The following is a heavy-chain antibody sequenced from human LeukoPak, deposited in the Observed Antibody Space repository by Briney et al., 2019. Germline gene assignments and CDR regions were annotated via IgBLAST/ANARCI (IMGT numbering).Heavy chain of an antibody. V-gene: IGHV4-38-2*02. D-gene: IGHD3/OR15-3a*01. J-gene: IGHJ4*02. Sequence: SETLSLTCTVSSYSISSDYYWGWIRQPPGKGLEWIGSIYYSGNTYYNASLKSQVSISIDTSKNQFSLRLTSVTAADTAVYYCARQTGSGLFILPGGQGTLVTVSS. CDR3: ARQTGSGLFILP. CDR2: IYYSGNT. CDR1: SYSISSDYY.